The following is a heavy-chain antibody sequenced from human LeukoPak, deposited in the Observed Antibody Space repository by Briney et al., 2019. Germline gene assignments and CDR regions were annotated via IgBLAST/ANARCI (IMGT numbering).Heavy chain of an antibody. CDR3: ATGEDIVVVPAAAGMDY. V-gene: IGHV3-11*01. Sequence: GSLRLSCAASGFTFSDYYMSWIRQAPGKGLEWVSYISSSGSTIYYADSVKGRFTISRDNAKNSLYLQMNSLRAEDTAVYYCATGEDIVVVPAAAGMDYWGQGTLVTVSS. D-gene: IGHD2-2*01. CDR1: GFTFSDYY. CDR2: ISSSGSTI. J-gene: IGHJ4*02.